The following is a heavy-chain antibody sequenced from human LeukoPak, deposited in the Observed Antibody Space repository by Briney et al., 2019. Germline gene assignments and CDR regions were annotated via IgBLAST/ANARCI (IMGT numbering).Heavy chain of an antibody. CDR2: INPNSGGT. CDR1: GYTFTGYY. CDR3: ARGLIVSLNWFDP. J-gene: IGHJ5*02. V-gene: IGHV1-2*02. Sequence: GASVKVSCKASGYTFTGYYMHWVRQATGQGLEGMGWINPNSGGTNYAQKFQGRVTMTRDTSISTAYMELSRLRSDDTAVYYCARGLIVSLNWFDPWGQGTLVTVSS. D-gene: IGHD5/OR15-5a*01.